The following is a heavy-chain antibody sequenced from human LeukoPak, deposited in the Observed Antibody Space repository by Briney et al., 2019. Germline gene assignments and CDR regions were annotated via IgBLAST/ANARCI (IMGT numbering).Heavy chain of an antibody. D-gene: IGHD3-3*01. V-gene: IGHV1-18*01. CDR1: GYTFTSYG. CDR3: ARARITIFGVVITFSYFDY. Sequence: GASVKVSCKASGYTFTSYGISWVRQAPGQGLEWMGWISAYNGNTNYAQKLQGRVTMTTDTSTSTAYMELRSLRSDDTAVYYCARARITIFGVVITFSYFDYWGQGTLVTVSS. J-gene: IGHJ4*02. CDR2: ISAYNGNT.